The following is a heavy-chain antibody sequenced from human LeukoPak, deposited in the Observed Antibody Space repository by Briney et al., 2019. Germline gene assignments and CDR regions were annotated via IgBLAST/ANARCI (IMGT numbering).Heavy chain of an antibody. J-gene: IGHJ6*03. CDR2: ISTSGSA. V-gene: IGHV4-61*02. CDR3: ASFSRADSYYYMDV. CDR1: GGPISSGTYY. D-gene: IGHD2/OR15-2a*01. Sequence: SETLSLTCTVSGGPISSGTYYWSWIRQPAGKGLEWIGRISTSGSANYNPSLKSRVTISVDTSKNQFSLRLSSVTAADTAVYYCASFSRADSYYYMDVWGKGTTVTISS.